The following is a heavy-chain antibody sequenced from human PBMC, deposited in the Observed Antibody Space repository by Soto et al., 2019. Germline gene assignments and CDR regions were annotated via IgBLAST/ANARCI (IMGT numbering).Heavy chain of an antibody. Sequence: SETLSLTCAIYNSALFAFHCTFIRHPPFKGLEWIVELTHGGSTNYNPSLKSRVTFSLDTSKSQFSLHVMSVTAADTAVYYCARSPLSYDYVRQTWREVGDSFDVWGRGTSVTVSS. D-gene: IGHD3-10*02. CDR3: ARSPLSYDYVRQTWREVGDSFDV. J-gene: IGHJ6*02. V-gene: IGHV4-34*01. CDR2: LTHGGST. CDR1: NSALFAFH.